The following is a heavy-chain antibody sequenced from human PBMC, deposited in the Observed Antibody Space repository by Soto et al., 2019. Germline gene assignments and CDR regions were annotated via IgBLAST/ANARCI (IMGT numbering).Heavy chain of an antibody. CDR3: ARNVDTAMVGPYYYYSGMDV. CDR2: IIPIFGTA. D-gene: IGHD5-18*01. J-gene: IGHJ6*02. CDR1: GGTFSSYA. Sequence: QVQLVQSGAEVKKPGSSVKVSCKASGGTFSSYAISWVRQAPGQGLEWMGGIIPIFGTANYAQKFQGRITITQDESTITAYMGLSSLRSEDMAVYYCARNVDTAMVGPYYYYSGMDVWGQGTTVTVSS. V-gene: IGHV1-69*05.